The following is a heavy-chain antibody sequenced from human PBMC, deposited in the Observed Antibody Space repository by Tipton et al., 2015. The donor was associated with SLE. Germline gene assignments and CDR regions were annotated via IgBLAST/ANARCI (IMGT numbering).Heavy chain of an antibody. Sequence: QLVQSGAEVKKPGASVKVSCQASGYTFTGYYIHWVRQAPGQGLEWMGWISTYNGNTNYAQKLQGRVTMTSDTSTSTAYMELRSLRSDDTAIYYCARVRVDTAMGVFDLWGQGTLVTVSS. D-gene: IGHD5-18*01. J-gene: IGHJ4*02. CDR1: GYTFTGYY. CDR2: ISTYNGNT. V-gene: IGHV1-18*04. CDR3: ARVRVDTAMGVFDL.